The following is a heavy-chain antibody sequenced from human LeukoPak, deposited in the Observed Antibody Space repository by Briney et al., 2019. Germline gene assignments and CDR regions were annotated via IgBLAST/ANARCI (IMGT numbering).Heavy chain of an antibody. CDR3: ARQETGDLDY. J-gene: IGHJ4*02. Sequence: GGSLRLSCAASGFTFSSHWMSWVRQAPGKGLEWVANIKQDGSEKYYVDSVKGRFTISRDNAKNSLYLQMNSLRAEDTAVYYCARQETGDLDYWGQGTLVTVSS. V-gene: IGHV3-7*01. D-gene: IGHD7-27*01. CDR1: GFTFSSHW. CDR2: IKQDGSEK.